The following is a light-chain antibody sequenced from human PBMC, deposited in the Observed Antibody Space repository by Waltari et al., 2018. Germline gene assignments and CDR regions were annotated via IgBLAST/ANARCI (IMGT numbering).Light chain of an antibody. Sequence: DIQMTQSPSSLSASVGDTVTITCRASQTIISYLSWYQQRPGKAPKILIYAASTLQSEVPSRFSGSGSGTDFTLTISSLQPEDFASYYCQQSYRTPYTFGQGTKLESK. CDR3: QQSYRTPYT. CDR1: QTIISY. J-gene: IGKJ2*01. CDR2: AAS. V-gene: IGKV1-39*01.